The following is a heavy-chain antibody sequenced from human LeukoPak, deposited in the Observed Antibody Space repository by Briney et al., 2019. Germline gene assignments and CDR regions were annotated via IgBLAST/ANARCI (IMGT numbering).Heavy chain of an antibody. CDR3: ARRMNYDSRVFQH. J-gene: IGHJ1*01. D-gene: IGHD3-22*01. CDR2: MNPNSGNT. V-gene: IGHV1-8*01. Sequence: GASVKVSRKASGYTFTSYDINWVRQATGQGLEWMGWMNPNSGNTGYAQKFQGRVTMTRNTSINTAYMELSSLTSEDTAVYYCARRMNYDSRVFQHWGQGTLVTVSS. CDR1: GYTFTSYD.